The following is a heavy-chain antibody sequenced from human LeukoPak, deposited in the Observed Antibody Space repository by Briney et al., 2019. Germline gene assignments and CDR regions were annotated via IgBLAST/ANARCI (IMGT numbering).Heavy chain of an antibody. CDR3: ARGGGARLRYPFDY. V-gene: IGHV7-4-1*02. Sequence: ASVKVSCKASGYTFSSYPMIWVRQAPGQGLEWMGWIDTNTGNPSNAQGFTGRFVFSLDTSVSTTFLYINNLKADDTAVYYCARGGGARLRYPFDYWGQGTLVTVFS. J-gene: IGHJ4*02. D-gene: IGHD3-16*01. CDR1: GYTFSSYP. CDR2: IDTNTGNP.